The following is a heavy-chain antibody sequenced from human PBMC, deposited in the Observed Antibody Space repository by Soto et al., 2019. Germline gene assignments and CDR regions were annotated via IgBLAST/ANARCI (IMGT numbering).Heavy chain of an antibody. J-gene: IGHJ5*02. Sequence: SETLSLTCAVYGGSFSGYYWSWIRQPPGKGLEWIGEINHSGSTNYNPSLKSRVTISVDTSKNQFSLKLSSVTAADTAVYYCARTTYYDFWSGYYKQPNWFDPWGQGTLVTVSS. D-gene: IGHD3-3*01. CDR3: ARTTYYDFWSGYYKQPNWFDP. CDR1: GGSFSGYY. CDR2: INHSGST. V-gene: IGHV4-34*01.